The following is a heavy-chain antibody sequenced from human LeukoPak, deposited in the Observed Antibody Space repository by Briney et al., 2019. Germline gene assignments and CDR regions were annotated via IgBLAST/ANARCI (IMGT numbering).Heavy chain of an antibody. Sequence: GSLRLSCAASGFTFSSYWMTWVRQAPGKGLEWVANIKQDGSKKNYVDSVKGRFTISRDNAKNSLCLQMNSLRAEDTAVYYCATPLDYYDTSGYHQGGDWGQGTLVTVSS. CDR2: IKQDGSKK. V-gene: IGHV3-7*03. J-gene: IGHJ4*02. CDR1: GFTFSSYW. D-gene: IGHD3-22*01. CDR3: ATPLDYYDTSGYHQGGD.